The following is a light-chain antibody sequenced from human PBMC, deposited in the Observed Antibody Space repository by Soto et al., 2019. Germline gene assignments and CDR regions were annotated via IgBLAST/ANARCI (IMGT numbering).Light chain of an antibody. CDR2: DVT. Sequence: QSVLTQPASVSGSPGQSITISCTGTSSDVGGFNYVSWYQQQPGKAPKLMVYDVTNRPSGVSYRFSGYKSGNTASLTISWLKAEDEADYNCNTYTSSRTYVFDTGTKVTV. CDR1: SSDVGGFNY. V-gene: IGLV2-14*03. J-gene: IGLJ1*01. CDR3: NTYTSSRTYV.